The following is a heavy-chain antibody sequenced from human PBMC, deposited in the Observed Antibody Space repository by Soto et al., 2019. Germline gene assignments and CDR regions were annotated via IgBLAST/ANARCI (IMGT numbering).Heavy chain of an antibody. Sequence: QVQLVQSGAEVKQPGSSVKVSCKASEGTFSTYTISWVRQAPGQGLEWMGGITPIFDRPKYAHKFQGTVTITADESTSTAYMEMSSLRSEDAAVYYCASGRDTAMVHFDFWGQGTLVTVSS. CDR3: ASGRDTAMVHFDF. J-gene: IGHJ4*02. CDR2: ITPIFDRP. V-gene: IGHV1-69*01. CDR1: EGTFSTYT. D-gene: IGHD5-18*01.